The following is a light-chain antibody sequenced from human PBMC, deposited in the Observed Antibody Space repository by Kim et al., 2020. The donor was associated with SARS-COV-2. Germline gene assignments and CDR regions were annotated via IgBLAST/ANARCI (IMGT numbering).Light chain of an antibody. CDR1: SSDVGGYNY. J-gene: IGLJ2*01. V-gene: IGLV2-14*03. CDR3: SSYTSSSTLGV. Sequence: SITIACTGNSSDVGGYNYVSWYQQHPGKAPKLMIYDVSHRPSGVSNRFSGSKSGNTAYLTISGLQAEDEADYYCSSYTSSSTLGVFGGGTQLTVL. CDR2: DVS.